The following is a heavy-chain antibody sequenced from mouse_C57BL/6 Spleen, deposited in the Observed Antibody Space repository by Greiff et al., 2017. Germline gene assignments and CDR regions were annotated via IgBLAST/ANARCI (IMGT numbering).Heavy chain of an antibody. CDR3: ARRGWCLMDY. J-gene: IGHJ4*01. Sequence: QVQLQQPGAELVRPGSSVKLSCKASGYTFTSYWMDWVKQRPGQGLEWIGNIYPSDSETHYNQKFKDKATLTVDKSSSTAYMQLSSLTSEDSAVYYCARRGWCLMDYWGQGTSVTVSS. CDR2: IYPSDSET. D-gene: IGHD1-1*02. CDR1: GYTFTSYW. V-gene: IGHV1-61*01.